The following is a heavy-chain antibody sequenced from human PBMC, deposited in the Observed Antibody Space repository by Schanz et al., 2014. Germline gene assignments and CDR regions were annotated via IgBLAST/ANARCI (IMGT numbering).Heavy chain of an antibody. CDR2: FDAHDGRA. J-gene: IGHJ3*01. D-gene: IGHD3-22*01. CDR1: GFTFSGYS. CDR3: VSVYDSSGYVSFNY. V-gene: IGHV3-21*02. Sequence: EVQLLESGGGLVQPGGSLRLSCAASGFTFSGYSMNWVRQAPGKGLEWVSGFDAHDGRAYYADSAKGRFTISRDNAKNSLYLQMNSLRAEDTAVYYCVSVYDSSGYVSFNYWGQGTMVTVSS.